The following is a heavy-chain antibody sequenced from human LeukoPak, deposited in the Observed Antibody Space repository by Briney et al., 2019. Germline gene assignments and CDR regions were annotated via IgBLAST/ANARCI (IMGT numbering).Heavy chain of an antibody. D-gene: IGHD1-26*01. V-gene: IGHV1-2*02. CDR2: INPNSGGT. CDR3: AREGAKQYYYYGMDV. Sequence: ASVKVSCKASGYTFTGYYMHWVRQAPGQGLEWMGWINPNSGGTNYAQKFQGRVTVTRDTSISTAYMELSRLRSDDTAVYYCAREGAKQYYYYGMDVWGQGTTVTVSS. J-gene: IGHJ6*02. CDR1: GYTFTGYY.